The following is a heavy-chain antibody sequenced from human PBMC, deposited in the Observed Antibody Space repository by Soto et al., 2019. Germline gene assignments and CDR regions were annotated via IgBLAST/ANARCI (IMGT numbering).Heavy chain of an antibody. Sequence: PSETLSLTCTVSGGSISSISYYWVWIRQPPGKGLEWIGCIYYSGSTNYNPPLKSRVTISVDTSKNQFSLKLSSVTAADTAVYYCARAYGYYDYWGQGTLVTVSS. D-gene: IGHD4-17*01. J-gene: IGHJ4*02. CDR2: IYYSGST. V-gene: IGHV4-61*05. CDR3: ARAYGYYDY. CDR1: GGSISSISYY.